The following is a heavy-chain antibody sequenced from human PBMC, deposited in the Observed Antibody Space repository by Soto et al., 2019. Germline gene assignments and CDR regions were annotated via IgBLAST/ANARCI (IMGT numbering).Heavy chain of an antibody. V-gene: IGHV4-59*01. CDR1: GGSISSYY. J-gene: IGHJ4*02. CDR2: IYYSGST. CDR3: AREGARYCSGGSCYSVTPD. D-gene: IGHD2-15*01. Sequence: SETLSLTCTVSGGSISSYYWSWIRQPQGKGLEWIGYIYYSGSTNYNPSLKSRVTISVDTSKNQFSLKLSSVTAADTAVYYCAREGARYCSGGSCYSVTPDWGQGTLVTVSS.